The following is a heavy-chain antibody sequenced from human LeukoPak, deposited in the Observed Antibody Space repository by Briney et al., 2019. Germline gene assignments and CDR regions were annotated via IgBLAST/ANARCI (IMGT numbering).Heavy chain of an antibody. V-gene: IGHV4-4*08. CDR3: ARDSRQGYGFYYYYYMDV. D-gene: IGHD5-18*01. CDR1: GGSISSYY. Sequence: SETLSLTCTVSGGSISSYYWSWIRQPPGKGLEWIGYIYYSGTTYYNPSLKSRVTISVNTSKNQFSLKLSSVTAADTAVYYCARDSRQGYGFYYYYYMDVWGKGTTVTVSS. J-gene: IGHJ6*03. CDR2: IYYSGTT.